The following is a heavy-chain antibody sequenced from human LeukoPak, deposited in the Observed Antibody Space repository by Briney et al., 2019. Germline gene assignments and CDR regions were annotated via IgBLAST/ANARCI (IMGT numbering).Heavy chain of an antibody. CDR3: ARRAVTTRAVDY. D-gene: IGHD4-17*01. CDR1: GFTFSSYA. J-gene: IGHJ4*02. V-gene: IGHV3-30-3*01. Sequence: GRCLRLSCAASGFTFSSYAMHWVRQAPGKGLEWVAVISYDGSNKYYADSVKGRFTISRDNSKNTLYLQMNSLRAEDTAVYYCARRAVTTRAVDYWGQGTLVTVSS. CDR2: ISYDGSNK.